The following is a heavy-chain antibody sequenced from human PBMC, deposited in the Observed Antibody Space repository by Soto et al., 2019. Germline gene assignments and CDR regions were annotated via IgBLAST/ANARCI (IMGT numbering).Heavy chain of an antibody. Sequence: ALVFSCASRYTFTSYDINLMRQAPGQELEWMGWISAYNGNTNYAQKLQGRVTMTTDTSTSTAYMELRSLRSDDTAVYYCARAPHGYRGYDLGLSWFDPWGPGTLVTVSS. CDR2: ISAYNGNT. J-gene: IGHJ5*02. V-gene: IGHV1-18*01. CDR3: ARAPHGYRGYDLGLSWFDP. D-gene: IGHD5-12*01. CDR1: RYTFTSYD.